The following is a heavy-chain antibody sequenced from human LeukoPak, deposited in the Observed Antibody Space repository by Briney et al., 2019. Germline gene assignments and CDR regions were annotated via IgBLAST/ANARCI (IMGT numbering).Heavy chain of an antibody. CDR3: ARDLPYYDILTGLPVFDY. D-gene: IGHD3-9*01. CDR2: INPNSGGT. V-gene: IGHV1-2*02. J-gene: IGHJ4*02. CDR1: GYTFTGYY. Sequence: ASVKVSCKASGYTFTGYYMHWVRQAPGQGLEWMGWINPNSGGTNYAQKSQGRVTMTRDTSISTAYMELSRLRSDDTAVYYCARDLPYYDILTGLPVFDYWGQGTLVTVSS.